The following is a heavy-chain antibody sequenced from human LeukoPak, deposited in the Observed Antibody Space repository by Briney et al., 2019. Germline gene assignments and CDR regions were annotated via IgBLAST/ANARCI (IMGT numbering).Heavy chain of an antibody. D-gene: IGHD1-26*01. CDR3: SRDPTYYLRYGYFDY. V-gene: IGHV3-48*01. CDR1: GFTFSTYN. J-gene: IGHJ4*02. Sequence: GGSLRLSCAASGFTFSTYNMNWVRQAPGKGLEWISYISTSSSTIYYADSVKGRFTISRDNAKNSLYLQMNSLRAEDTAVYYCSRDPTYYLRYGYFDYWGQGALVTVSS. CDR2: ISTSSSTI.